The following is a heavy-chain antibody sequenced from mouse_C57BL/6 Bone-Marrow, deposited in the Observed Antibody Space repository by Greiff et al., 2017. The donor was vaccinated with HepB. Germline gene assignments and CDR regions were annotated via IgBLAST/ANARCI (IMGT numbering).Heavy chain of an antibody. CDR1: GFSLTSYG. D-gene: IGHD1-1*01. J-gene: IGHJ2*01. CDR3: AIDYGSSFYFDY. V-gene: IGHV2-2*01. CDR2: IWSGGST. Sequence: VKLQESGPGLVQPSQSLSITCTVSGFSLTSYGVHWVRQSPGKGLEWLGVIWSGGSTDYNAAFISRLSISKDNSKSQVFFKMNSLQADDTAIYYCAIDYGSSFYFDYWGQGTTLTVSS.